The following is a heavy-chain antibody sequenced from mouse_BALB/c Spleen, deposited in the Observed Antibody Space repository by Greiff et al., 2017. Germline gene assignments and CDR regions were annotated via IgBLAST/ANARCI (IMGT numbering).Heavy chain of an antibody. J-gene: IGHJ3*01. CDR1: GFNIKDTY. CDR2: IDPANGNT. D-gene: IGHD2-14*01. Sequence: EVQLQQSGAELVKPGASVKLSCTASGFNIKDTYMHWVKQRPEQGLEWIGRIDPANGNTKYDPKFQGKATITADTSSNTAYLQLSSLTSEDTAVYYCAPHYRYDWFAYWGQGTLVTVSA. CDR3: APHYRYDWFAY. V-gene: IGHV14-3*02.